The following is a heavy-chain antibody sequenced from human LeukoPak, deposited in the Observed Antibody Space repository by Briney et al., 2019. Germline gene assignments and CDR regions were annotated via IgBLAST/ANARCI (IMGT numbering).Heavy chain of an antibody. V-gene: IGHV1-46*01. D-gene: IGHD3-9*01. CDR3: ARHPPYYDILTGYYSVEDWFDP. CDR1: GCTFTSYY. Sequence: ASVKVSCKASGCTFTSYYMHWVRQAPGQGLEWMGIINPSGGSTSYAQKFQGRVTMTRDTSTSTVYMELSSLRSEDTAVYYCARHPPYYDILTGYYSVEDWFDPWGQGTLVTVSS. J-gene: IGHJ5*02. CDR2: INPSGGST.